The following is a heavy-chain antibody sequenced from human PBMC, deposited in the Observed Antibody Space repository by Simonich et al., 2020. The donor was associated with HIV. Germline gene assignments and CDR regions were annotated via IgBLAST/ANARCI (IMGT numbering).Heavy chain of an antibody. Sequence: QVQLQQWGAGLLKPSETLSLTCAVYGGSFSGYYWSWISQPPGRGLEWIGEINHSGVTNYTPSRKSRVTISVDTSKNQFSLKLSSVTAADTAVYYCARGFYQRLYYFDYWGQGTLVTVSS. V-gene: IGHV4-34*01. J-gene: IGHJ4*02. D-gene: IGHD2-2*01. CDR2: INHSGVT. CDR3: ARGFYQRLYYFDY. CDR1: GGSFSGYY.